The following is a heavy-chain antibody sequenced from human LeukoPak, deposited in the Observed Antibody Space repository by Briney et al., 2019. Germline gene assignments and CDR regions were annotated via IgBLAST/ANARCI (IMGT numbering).Heavy chain of an antibody. Sequence: SETLSLTCTVSGGSISRYYWSWIRQPPGKGLDWIGYIDYSGSTNYNPSLKSRVTISVDTSKNQFSLRLSSVTAADTAVYYCARRVGRYFGERAYYYNYMDVWAKGTTVTISS. J-gene: IGHJ6*03. CDR3: ARRVGRYFGERAYYYNYMDV. V-gene: IGHV4-59*01. D-gene: IGHD3-10*01. CDR1: GGSISRYY. CDR2: IDYSGST.